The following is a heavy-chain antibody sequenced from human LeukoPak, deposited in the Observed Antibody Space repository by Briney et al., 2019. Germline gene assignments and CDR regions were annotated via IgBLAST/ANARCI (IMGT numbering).Heavy chain of an antibody. CDR1: GVSINDYY. J-gene: IGHJ4*02. Sequence: SETLSLTCTVSGVSINDYYWTWIRQPAGKRLEWIGQIYSSEGPKYNPSLESRVTMSVDTSKKQSSLQLTFVTVADTGVYYCARRAGSTAWSFDSWGQGTQVTVSS. V-gene: IGHV4-4*07. D-gene: IGHD2-21*02. CDR2: IYSSEGP. CDR3: ARRAGSTAWSFDS.